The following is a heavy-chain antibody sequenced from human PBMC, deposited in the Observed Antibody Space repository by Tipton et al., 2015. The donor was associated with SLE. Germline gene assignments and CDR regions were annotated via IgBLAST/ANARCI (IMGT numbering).Heavy chain of an antibody. CDR2: IKRKTDGGTT. Sequence: SLRLSCAASGFTFSNAWMSWVRQAPGKGLEWVGRIKRKTDGGTTDYAAPVKGRFTISRDDSKNTVYLQMNSLKTEDTAVYYCTTRGVVYCSSIRCDQGASDAFDIWGQGTMVTVSS. V-gene: IGHV3-15*01. D-gene: IGHD2-2*01. CDR1: GFTFSNAW. CDR3: TTRGVVYCSSIRCDQGASDAFDI. J-gene: IGHJ3*02.